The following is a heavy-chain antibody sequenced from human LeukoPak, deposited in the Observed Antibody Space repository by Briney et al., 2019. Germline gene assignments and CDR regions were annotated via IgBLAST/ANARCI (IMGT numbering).Heavy chain of an antibody. Sequence: PGGSLRLSCAASGFTFSSYWMSWVRQAPGKGLEWVSAISGSAATTYYTDSVKGRFTISRDNSKNTLYLQMNSLRAEDTAVYYCAKDRYTGSYRPTYFDYWGQGTLVTVSS. V-gene: IGHV3-23*01. CDR1: GFTFSSYW. CDR3: AKDRYTGSYRPTYFDY. D-gene: IGHD1-26*01. CDR2: ISGSAATT. J-gene: IGHJ4*02.